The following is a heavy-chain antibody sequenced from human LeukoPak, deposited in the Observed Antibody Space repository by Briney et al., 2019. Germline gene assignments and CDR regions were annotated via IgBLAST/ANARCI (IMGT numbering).Heavy chain of an antibody. CDR3: ARSGIVGIDKNWFDP. V-gene: IGHV4-34*01. Sequence: TSETLSLTCAVYGGSFSGYYWSWIRQPPGKGLEWIGEINHSGSTYYNPSLKSRVIISVDTSKNQISLKLGTVTAADTAMYYCARSGIVGIDKNWFDPWGQGTLVTASS. CDR2: INHSGST. D-gene: IGHD2-15*01. CDR1: GGSFSGYY. J-gene: IGHJ5*02.